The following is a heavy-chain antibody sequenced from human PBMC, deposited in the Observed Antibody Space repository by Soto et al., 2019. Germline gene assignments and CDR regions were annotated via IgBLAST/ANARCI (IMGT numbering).Heavy chain of an antibody. J-gene: IGHJ5*02. D-gene: IGHD3-10*01. CDR1: GVSLTGYH. CDR3: ARRLNLGSFDH. V-gene: IGHV4-59*01. CDR2: VYHSGGV. Sequence: SETLSLTCNVSGVSLTGYHWNWIRQPPGKTLEWIGFVYHSGGVSYNPSLKGRASISVDRSKNQFSLRLSSVTAPDTAVYYCARRLNLGSFDHWGQGTLVTVSS.